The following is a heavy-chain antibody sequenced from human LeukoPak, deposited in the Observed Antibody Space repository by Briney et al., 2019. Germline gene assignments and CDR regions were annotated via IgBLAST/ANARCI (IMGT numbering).Heavy chain of an antibody. CDR2: IYYSGST. V-gene: IGHV4-39*01. Sequence: SETLSLTCTVSGGFICSGNYYWNWIRQPPGKGREWIGSIYYSGSTYYNPSLKSRVPVPVATSKNQSSLKLSSVTATDTAVFYCARSGTYHRTFDFWGQGTLVTVSS. D-gene: IGHD1-26*01. J-gene: IGHJ4*02. CDR1: GGFICSGNYY. CDR3: ARSGTYHRTFDF.